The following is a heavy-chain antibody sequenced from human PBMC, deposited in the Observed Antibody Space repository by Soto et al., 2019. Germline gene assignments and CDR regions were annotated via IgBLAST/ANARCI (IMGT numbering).Heavy chain of an antibody. CDR1: GFTFYNYA. CDR3: AKLGSSSWSPHYYFDY. D-gene: IGHD2-2*01. V-gene: IGHV3-23*01. CDR2: ITGSGSDT. J-gene: IGHJ4*02. Sequence: WGSLRLSCAASGFTFYNYAMGWVRQAPGEGLEWVSAITGSGSDTYYVDSVKGRFTISRDNSENTLYLQMNSLRAEDTAIYYCAKLGSSSWSPHYYFDYWGQGTLVTVSS.